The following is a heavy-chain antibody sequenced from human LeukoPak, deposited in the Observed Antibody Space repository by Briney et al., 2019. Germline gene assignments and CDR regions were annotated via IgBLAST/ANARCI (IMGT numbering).Heavy chain of an antibody. D-gene: IGHD3-22*01. CDR2: ISSNGGRT. V-gene: IGHV3-64*01. J-gene: IGHJ4*02. CDR1: GFTFSRYA. CDR3: ARDFVHYYDSSGLEYYFDF. Sequence: PGGSLILSRAASGFTFSRYAMHWVRQAPGKGLEYVSAISSNGGRTYYENSVKGRFTISRDNSKNTLYLQMGSLRAEDMAVYYCARDFVHYYDSSGLEYYFDFWGQGTLVTVSS.